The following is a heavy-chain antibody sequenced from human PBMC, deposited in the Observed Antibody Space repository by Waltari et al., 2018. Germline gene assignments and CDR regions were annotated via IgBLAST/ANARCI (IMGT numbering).Heavy chain of an antibody. CDR3: ARMLRSGGDYFDY. CDR1: GYSISSGYY. CDR2: IYHGGST. D-gene: IGHD2-8*01. Sequence: QVQLQESGPGLVKPSETLSLTCAVSGYSISSGYYWGWIRQPPGKGLEWIGSIYHGGSTYYNPSLKSRVTISVDTSKNQFSLKLSSVTAADTAVYYCARMLRSGGDYFDYW. J-gene: IGHJ4*01. V-gene: IGHV4-38-2*01.